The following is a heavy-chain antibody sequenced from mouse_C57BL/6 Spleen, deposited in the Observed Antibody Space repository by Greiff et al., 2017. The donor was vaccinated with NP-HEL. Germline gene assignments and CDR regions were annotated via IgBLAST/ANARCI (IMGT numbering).Heavy chain of an antibody. V-gene: IGHV1-82*01. CDR1: GYAFSSSW. CDR2: IYPGDGDT. CDR3: ARSRIYYEYDEGAWFAY. D-gene: IGHD2-4*01. J-gene: IGHJ3*01. Sequence: VQLHQSGPELVKPGASVKISCTASGYAFSSSWMNWVQQRPGQGLEWIGRIYPGDGDTTYTGKFKGKATLTADKSSSTAYMQLSSLTSEDSAVYFCARSRIYYEYDEGAWFAYWGQGTLVTVSA.